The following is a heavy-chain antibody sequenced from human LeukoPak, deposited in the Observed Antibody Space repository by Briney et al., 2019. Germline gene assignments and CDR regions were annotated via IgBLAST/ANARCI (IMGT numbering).Heavy chain of an antibody. CDR3: ARGSSGYCSSTSCYNHFDY. V-gene: IGHV3-21*01. CDR2: ISSSSSYI. J-gene: IGHJ4*02. CDR1: GFTLSSYT. D-gene: IGHD2-2*03. Sequence: PGGSLRLSCAASGFTLSSYTINWVRQAPGKGLEWVSFISSSSSYIYYADSVKGRFTTSRDNAKNSLYLQMNSLRAEDTAVYYCARGSSGYCSSTSCYNHFDYWGQGTLVTVSS.